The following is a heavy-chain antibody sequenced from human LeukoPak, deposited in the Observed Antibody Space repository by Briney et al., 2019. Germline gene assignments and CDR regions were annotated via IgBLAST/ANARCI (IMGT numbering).Heavy chain of an antibody. J-gene: IGHJ4*02. Sequence: SETLSLTCAVSGGSISNYYWSWIRQPPGKGLEWVGYLYYSGDTHYNPSLKSRVTISVDTPKNQTSLSLSSVPPPDTAVYYCASSHPLGTNNDDFTPFDYRGLGTLVTVSS. V-gene: IGHV4-59*01. CDR3: ASSHPLGTNNDDFTPFDY. CDR1: GGSISNYY. D-gene: IGHD3/OR15-3a*01. CDR2: LYYSGDT.